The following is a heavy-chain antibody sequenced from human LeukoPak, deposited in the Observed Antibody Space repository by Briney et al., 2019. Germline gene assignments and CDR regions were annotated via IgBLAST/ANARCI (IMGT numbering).Heavy chain of an antibody. V-gene: IGHV4-34*01. CDR1: GFSFTNAW. CDR2: ISHRGST. CDR3: ARGRRQLVRSWGY. Sequence: GSLRLSCAASGFSFTNAWMSWIRQPPGKGLEGIGEISHRGSTNYNPSLKSRVTISVYTSKNQFSLKLTSVTAADTAVYYCARGRRQLVRSWGYWGQGTLVTVSS. J-gene: IGHJ4*02. D-gene: IGHD6-13*01.